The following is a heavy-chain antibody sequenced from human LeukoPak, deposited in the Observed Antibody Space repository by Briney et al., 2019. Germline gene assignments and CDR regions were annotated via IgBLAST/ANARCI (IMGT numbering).Heavy chain of an antibody. D-gene: IGHD2-21*02. V-gene: IGHV3-23*01. CDR1: GFTFSSYA. CDR2: ISGSGGST. CDR3: AKVIDCGGDRLDYYFDY. J-gene: IGHJ4*02. Sequence: GGSLRLSCAASGFTFSSYAMSWVRQAPGKGLEWVSAISGSGGSTYYADSVKGRFTISRDNSKNTLYLQMNSLRAEDTAVYYCAKVIDCGGDRLDYYFDYWGQGTLVTVSS.